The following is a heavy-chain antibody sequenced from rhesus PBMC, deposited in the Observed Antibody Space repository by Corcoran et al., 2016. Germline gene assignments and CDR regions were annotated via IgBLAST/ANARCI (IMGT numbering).Heavy chain of an antibody. CDR1: GFSLSTSGMG. J-gene: IGHJ4*01. CDR3: ARRQSLAADPVGFDY. D-gene: IGHD6-19*01. CDR2: IYWDDDK. Sequence: QVTLKESGPALVKPTQTLTLTCTFSGFSLSTSGMGVGWIRQPPGKTLEWLAHIYWDDDKRYSTSLKSRITITKDTAKNQVVLTMTNMDPGDTATYYCARRQSLAADPVGFDYWGHGVLVTVSS. V-gene: IGHV2-1*01.